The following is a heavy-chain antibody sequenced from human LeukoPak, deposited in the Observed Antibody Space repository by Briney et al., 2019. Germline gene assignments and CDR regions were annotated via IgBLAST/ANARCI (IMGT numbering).Heavy chain of an antibody. V-gene: IGHV4-34*01. CDR2: INHSGST. CDR3: ARGGTMVRGVRTTRAFDI. D-gene: IGHD3-10*01. Sequence: PSETLSLTCAVYGGSFSGYYWSWIRQPPGKGLEWIGEINHSGSTNYNPSLKSRVTVSVDTSRNQFSLKLSSVTAADTAVYYCARGGTMVRGVRTTRAFDIWGQGTMVTVSS. J-gene: IGHJ3*02. CDR1: GGSFSGYY.